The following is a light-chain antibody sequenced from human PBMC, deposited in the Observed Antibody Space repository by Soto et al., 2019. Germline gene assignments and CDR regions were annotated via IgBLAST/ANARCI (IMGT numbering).Light chain of an antibody. Sequence: DIQVTQSPSTLSAAVGDRVIIACRASQTADKWVAWYQQKPGKAPNLLIYDASRLESGVPSRFSGSASGTLFTLPISNLQPDDFATYYCQQYNDYPYTFGQGTKVEI. CDR3: QQYNDYPYT. CDR2: DAS. CDR1: QTADKW. J-gene: IGKJ2*01. V-gene: IGKV1-5*01.